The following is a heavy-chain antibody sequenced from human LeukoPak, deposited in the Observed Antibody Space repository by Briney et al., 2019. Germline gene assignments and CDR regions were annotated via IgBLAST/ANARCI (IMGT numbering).Heavy chain of an antibody. V-gene: IGHV4-34*01. CDR2: INHSGST. CDR3: ARGGAYYYDSSGYYAYYYYYYMDV. J-gene: IGHJ6*03. CDR1: GGSFSGYY. Sequence: SSETLSLTFAVYGGSFSGYYWSWIRQPPGKGLELIGEINHSGSTNYNPSLKSRVTISVDTSKNQFSLKLSSVTAAVTAVYYCARGGAYYYDSSGYYAYYYYYYMDVWGKGTTVTVSS. D-gene: IGHD3-22*01.